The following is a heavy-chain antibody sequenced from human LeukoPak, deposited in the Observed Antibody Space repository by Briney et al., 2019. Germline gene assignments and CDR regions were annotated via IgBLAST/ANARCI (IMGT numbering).Heavy chain of an antibody. CDR3: ARGQGYESYYYMDV. Sequence: GGSLRLSCAASGFIFSSYGMHWVRQAPGKGLEWVAVISFDGVNTFYADSVKGRFTISRDNSNNTVYLQMNNLRPEDTAVFYCARGQGYESYYYMDVWGKGTTVSVSS. CDR2: ISFDGVNT. D-gene: IGHD2-2*01. J-gene: IGHJ6*03. CDR1: GFIFSSYG. V-gene: IGHV3-30*19.